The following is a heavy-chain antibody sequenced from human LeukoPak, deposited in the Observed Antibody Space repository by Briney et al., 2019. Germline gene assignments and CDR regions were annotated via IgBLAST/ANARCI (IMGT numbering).Heavy chain of an antibody. D-gene: IGHD6-19*01. CDR1: GYTFTSRG. V-gene: IGHV1-18*01. CDR3: GRDEVSGGWYNH. J-gene: IGHJ4*02. Sequence: ASVKVSCKASGYTFTSRGISWVRQAPGQGLEWMGWINGDSGNTNYAQKFQGRVTMTRDTSTNTAYMERRSLRSDDTAVYYCGRDEVSGGWYNHWGQGTLVTVSS. CDR2: INGDSGNT.